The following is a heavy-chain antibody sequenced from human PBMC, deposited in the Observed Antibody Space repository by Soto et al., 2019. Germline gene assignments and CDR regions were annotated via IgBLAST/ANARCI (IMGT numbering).Heavy chain of an antibody. J-gene: IGHJ4*02. D-gene: IGHD2-21*02. CDR2: IYWDDDK. Sequence: QITLKESGPTLVKPTQPLTLTCSFSGFSLSTTGVGVGWIRQPQGKALEWLALIYWDDDKRYSPSLKSRLTVIKGTPHRQVVPTMANMDPVDTVTYDCVHRQGLKWFDFWCQRTLVTVSS. CDR1: GFSLSTTGVG. V-gene: IGHV2-5*02. CDR3: VHRQGLKWFDF.